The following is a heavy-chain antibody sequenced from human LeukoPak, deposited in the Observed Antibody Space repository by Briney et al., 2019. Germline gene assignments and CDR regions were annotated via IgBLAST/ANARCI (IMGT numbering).Heavy chain of an antibody. Sequence: PGGSLRLSCAASGFIFNDYAMNWVRQARGKGLEWVSGIENTGDGTYYTQFVKGRFTISRDNSKNMLYLQMNSLRADDTAVYYCAKEIAAIGSPLLDYWGQGTLVTVSS. CDR3: AKEIAAIGSPLLDY. V-gene: IGHV3-23*01. CDR2: IENTGDGT. CDR1: GFIFNDYA. D-gene: IGHD6-13*01. J-gene: IGHJ4*02.